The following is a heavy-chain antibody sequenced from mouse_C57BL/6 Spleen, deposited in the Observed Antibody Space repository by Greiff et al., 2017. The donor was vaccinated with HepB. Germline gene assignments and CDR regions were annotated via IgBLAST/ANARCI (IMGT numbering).Heavy chain of an antibody. V-gene: IGHV6-6*01. CDR3: TRTIDYYGSSPDY. D-gene: IGHD1-1*01. CDR2: IRNKANNHAT. CDR1: GFTFSDAW. Sequence: DVMLVESGGGLVQPGGSMKLSCAASGFTFSDAWMDWVRQSPEKGLEWVAEIRNKANNHATYYAESVKGRFTISRDDSKSSVYLQMNSLRAEDTGMYYCTRTIDYYGSSPDYWGQGTTLTVSS. J-gene: IGHJ2*01.